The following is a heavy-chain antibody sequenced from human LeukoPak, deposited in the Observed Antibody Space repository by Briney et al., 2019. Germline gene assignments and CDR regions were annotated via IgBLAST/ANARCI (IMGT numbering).Heavy chain of an antibody. V-gene: IGHV3-30-3*01. J-gene: IGHJ6*02. CDR1: GFTFSSYA. D-gene: IGHD2-15*01. CDR2: ISYDGSNK. CDR3: ARDLPQTLYCSGGSCYGPYYYYGMDV. Sequence: PGGSLRLSCAASGFTFSSYAMHWVRQAPGKGLEWVAVISYDGSNKYYADSVKGRFTISRDNSKNTLYLQMNSLRAEDTAVYYCARDLPQTLYCSGGSCYGPYYYYGMDVWGQGTTVTVSS.